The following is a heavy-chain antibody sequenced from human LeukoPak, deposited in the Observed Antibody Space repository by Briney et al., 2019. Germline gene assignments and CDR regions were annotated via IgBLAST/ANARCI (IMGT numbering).Heavy chain of an antibody. CDR3: ARARGRLAAGFDY. D-gene: IGHD6-13*01. Sequence: SETLSLTCTVSGGSISSSSYYWGWIRQPPGKGLEWIGSIYYSGSTYYNPSLKSRVTISVDTSKNQFSLKLSSVTAADTAVYYCARARGRLAAGFDYWGQGTLVTVSS. V-gene: IGHV4-39*01. J-gene: IGHJ4*02. CDR1: GGSISSSSYY. CDR2: IYYSGST.